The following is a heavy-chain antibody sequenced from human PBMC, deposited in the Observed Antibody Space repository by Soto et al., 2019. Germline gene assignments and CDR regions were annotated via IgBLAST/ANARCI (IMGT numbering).Heavy chain of an antibody. J-gene: IGHJ2*01. CDR2: IKQDGSEK. CDR3: AREPGRTDIVVVVAATQHWYFDL. CDR1: GFTFSSYW. Sequence: EVQLVESGGGLVQPGGSLRLSCAASGFTFSSYWMSWVRQAPGKGLEWVANIKQDGSEKYYVDSVKGRFTISRDNAKNSLYLQMNSLRAEDTAVYYCAREPGRTDIVVVVAATQHWYFDLWGRGTLVTVSS. V-gene: IGHV3-7*01. D-gene: IGHD2-15*01.